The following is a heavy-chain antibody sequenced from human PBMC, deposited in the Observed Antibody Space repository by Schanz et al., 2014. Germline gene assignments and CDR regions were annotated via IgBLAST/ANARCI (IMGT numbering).Heavy chain of an antibody. D-gene: IGHD2-21*02. Sequence: VHLEESGGGVVQPGRSLRLSCAASGFTFHTYDMHWVRQAPGKGLEWVAQISHDGHRDFYADSVKGRFTISRDNSKNTLYLQMNNLRAEDTAVYYCARPSDSSWYMDVWGKGTTVTVSS. J-gene: IGHJ6*03. CDR1: GFTFHTYD. CDR3: ARPSDSSWYMDV. CDR2: ISHDGHRD. V-gene: IGHV3-30-3*01.